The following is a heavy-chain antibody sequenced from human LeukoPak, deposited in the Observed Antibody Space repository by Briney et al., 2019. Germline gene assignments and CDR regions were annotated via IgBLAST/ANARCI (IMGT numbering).Heavy chain of an antibody. CDR1: GGSLSSGGHY. CDR3: ARTKATNYYYYMDV. J-gene: IGHJ6*03. CDR2: ISSSGSTI. Sequence: LSLTCTVSGGSLSSGGHYWSWVRQAPGKGLEWVSYISSSGSTIYYADSVKGRFTISRDNAKNSLYLQMNSLRAEDTAVHYCARTKATNYYYYMDVWGKGTTVTVSS. V-gene: IGHV3-11*04.